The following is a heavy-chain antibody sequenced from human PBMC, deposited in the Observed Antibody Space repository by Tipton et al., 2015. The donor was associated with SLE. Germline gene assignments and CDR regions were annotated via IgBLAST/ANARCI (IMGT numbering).Heavy chain of an antibody. Sequence: SLRLSCAASGFTFSSYGMHWVRQAPGKGLEWVAVISYDGSNKYYADSVKGRFTISRDNSKNTLYLQMNSLRAEDTAVYYCAKLIYGDFDYWGQGTLVTASS. CDR1: GFTFSSYG. D-gene: IGHD4-17*01. CDR3: AKLIYGDFDY. V-gene: IGHV3-30*18. J-gene: IGHJ4*02. CDR2: ISYDGSNK.